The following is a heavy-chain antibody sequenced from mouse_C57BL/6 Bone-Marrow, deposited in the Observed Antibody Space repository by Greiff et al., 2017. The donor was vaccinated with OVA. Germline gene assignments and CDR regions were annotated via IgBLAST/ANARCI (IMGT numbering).Heavy chain of an antibody. J-gene: IGHJ4*01. CDR1: GYTFTSYG. V-gene: IGHV1-81*01. CDR2: IYPRSGNT. Sequence: VKLMESGAELARPGASVKLSCKASGYTFTSYGISWVKQRTGQGLEWIGEIYPRSGNTYYNEKFKGKATLTADKSSSTAYMELRSLTSEDSAVYFCFTTVVDYAMDYWGQGTSVTVSS. D-gene: IGHD1-1*01. CDR3: FTTVVDYAMDY.